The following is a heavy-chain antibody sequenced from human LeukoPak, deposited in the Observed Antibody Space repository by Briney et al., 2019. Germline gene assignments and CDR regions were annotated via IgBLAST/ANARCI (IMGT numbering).Heavy chain of an antibody. D-gene: IGHD6-19*01. CDR2: ISSSGGTI. J-gene: IGHJ4*02. Sequence: GGSLRLSCAASGFTFSSYEMNWVRQAPGKGLEWVSYISSSGGTIYYADSVKGRFTISRDNAKNSLYLQMNSLRAEDTAVYYCARAEGNGWFREDYWGQGTLVTVSS. CDR3: ARAEGNGWFREDY. V-gene: IGHV3-48*03. CDR1: GFTFSSYE.